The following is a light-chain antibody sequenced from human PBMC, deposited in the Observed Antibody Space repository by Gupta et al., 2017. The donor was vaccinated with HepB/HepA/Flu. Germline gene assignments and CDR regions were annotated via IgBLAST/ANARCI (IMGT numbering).Light chain of an antibody. CDR3: SSWDDSLSGII. Sequence: QSVLTQPPSASDIPGQRVTISCSGSSSNIGSNTVNWYQQLPGTAPKLLIYINNQQPSGVPARFSGSKSGISASLAISGLQSEDEADYYCSSWDDSLSGIIFGGGTKVTVL. CDR1: SSNIGSNT. V-gene: IGLV1-44*01. J-gene: IGLJ2*01. CDR2: INN.